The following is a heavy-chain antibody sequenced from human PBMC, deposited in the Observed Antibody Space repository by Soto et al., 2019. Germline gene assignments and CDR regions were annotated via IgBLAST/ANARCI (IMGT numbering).Heavy chain of an antibody. CDR1: GFTFSNYD. Sequence: EVQLLESGGGLVQPGGSLRLSCAASGFTFSNYDMSWVRQAPEKGLEWVSAVSESGRSTYYADSVKGRFTISRDNSKNTLYRQMNSLRAEDTAVYFCAKDRRGVMDVWGQGPKVTVSS. D-gene: IGHD3-10*01. CDR2: VSESGRST. V-gene: IGHV3-23*01. J-gene: IGHJ6*02. CDR3: AKDRRGVMDV.